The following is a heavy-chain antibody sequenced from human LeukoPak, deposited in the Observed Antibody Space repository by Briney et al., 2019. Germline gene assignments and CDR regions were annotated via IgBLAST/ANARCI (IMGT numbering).Heavy chain of an antibody. CDR3: SRDRHCIGSTCYGL. Sequence: PGGSLRLSCAASGFTFSSYEMNWVRQAPGKGLEWVSYISSSGSTIYYADSVTGRFTISRDNAKNSLYLQMNSLRAEDTAVYYCSRDRHCIGSTCYGLWGQGTRVTVSS. D-gene: IGHD2-2*01. CDR1: GFTFSSYE. J-gene: IGHJ4*02. V-gene: IGHV3-48*03. CDR2: ISSSGSTI.